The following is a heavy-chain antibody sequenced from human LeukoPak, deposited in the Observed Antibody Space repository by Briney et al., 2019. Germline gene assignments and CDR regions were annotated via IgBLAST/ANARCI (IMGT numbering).Heavy chain of an antibody. Sequence: PSETLSLTCTVSGGSISSYYWSWIRQPPGKGLEWIGYIYYSGSTNYNPSLKSRVTISVDTSKNQFSLKLSSVTAADTAVYYCARVGRTTGTTLFDYWGQGTLVTVSS. CDR2: IYYSGST. CDR3: ARVGRTTGTTLFDY. CDR1: GGSISSYY. J-gene: IGHJ4*02. D-gene: IGHD1-1*01. V-gene: IGHV4-59*01.